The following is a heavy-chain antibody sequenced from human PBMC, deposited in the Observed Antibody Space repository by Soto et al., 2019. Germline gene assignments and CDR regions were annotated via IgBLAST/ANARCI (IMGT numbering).Heavy chain of an antibody. V-gene: IGHV4-31*03. D-gene: IGHD2-21*02. CDR1: GGSISSDDYY. J-gene: IGHJ4*02. CDR3: ARESLAYCGGDCYSSPFDY. CDR2: IHYSGST. Sequence: QVQLQESGPGLVKPSQTLSLTCTVSGGSISSDDYYWSWIRQHPGKGLEWIGYIHYSGSTFYNPSPKSRVSTSVDTSKGQFSLKLSSVTAADTAVYYCARESLAYCGGDCYSSPFDYWGQGVLVTVSS.